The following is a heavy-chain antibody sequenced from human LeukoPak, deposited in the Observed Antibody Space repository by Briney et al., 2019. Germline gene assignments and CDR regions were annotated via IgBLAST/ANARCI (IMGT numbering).Heavy chain of an antibody. CDR1: GFTVSSNY. CDR3: ARKVGATTDYYYHMDV. CDR2: IYSGGST. Sequence: GGSLRLSCAASGFTVSSNYMSWVRQAPGKGLEWVSVIYSGGSTYYADSVKGRFTISRDNSKNTLYLQMNSLRAEDTAVYYCARKVGATTDYYYHMDVWGKGTTVTVSS. J-gene: IGHJ6*03. V-gene: IGHV3-66*02. D-gene: IGHD1-26*01.